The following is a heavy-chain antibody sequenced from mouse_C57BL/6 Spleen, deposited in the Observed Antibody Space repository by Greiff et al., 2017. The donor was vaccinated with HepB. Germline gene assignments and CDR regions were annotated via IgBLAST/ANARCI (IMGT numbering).Heavy chain of an antibody. CDR3: ARSDSNYRYFDV. V-gene: IGHV1-63*01. J-gene: IGHJ1*03. CDR2: IYPGGGYT. Sequence: QVRLQQSGAELVRPGTSVKMSCKASGYTFTNYWIGWAKQRPGHGLEWIGDIYPGGGYTNYNEKFKGKATLTADKSSSTAYMQFSSLTSEDSAIYYCARSDSNYRYFDVWGTGTTVTVSS. D-gene: IGHD2-5*01. CDR1: GYTFTNYW.